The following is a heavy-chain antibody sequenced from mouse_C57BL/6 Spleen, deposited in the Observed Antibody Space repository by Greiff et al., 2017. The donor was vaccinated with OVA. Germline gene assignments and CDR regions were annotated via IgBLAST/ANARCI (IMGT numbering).Heavy chain of an antibody. D-gene: IGHD2-1*01. V-gene: IGHV1-53*01. Sequence: QVQLQQPGTELVKPGASVKLSCKASGYTFTSYWMHWVKQRPGQGLEWIGNINPSNGGTNYNEKFKSKATLTVDKSSSTSYMQLSSLTSEDSAVYYCARGGIYYGNYDYWGQGTTLTVSS. CDR1: GYTFTSYW. CDR3: ARGGIYYGNYDY. CDR2: INPSNGGT. J-gene: IGHJ2*01.